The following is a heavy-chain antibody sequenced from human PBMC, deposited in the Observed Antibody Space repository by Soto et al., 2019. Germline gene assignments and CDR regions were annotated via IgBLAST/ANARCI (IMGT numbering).Heavy chain of an antibody. D-gene: IGHD3-22*01. CDR3: ARDPSITMIVPDAFDI. J-gene: IGHJ3*02. CDR2: ISSSSSYI. Sequence: EVQLVESGGGLVKPGGSLRLSCAASGFTFSSYSMNWVRQAPGKGLEWVSSISSSSSYIYYADSVKGRFTISRDNAKNSLYLQMNSLRAEDTAVYYCARDPSITMIVPDAFDIWGQGTMVTVSS. CDR1: GFTFSSYS. V-gene: IGHV3-21*01.